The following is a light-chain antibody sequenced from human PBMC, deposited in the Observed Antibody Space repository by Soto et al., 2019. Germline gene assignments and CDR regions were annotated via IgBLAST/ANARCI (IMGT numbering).Light chain of an antibody. CDR3: QVWDSSSVHVV. J-gene: IGLJ2*01. CDR1: NIGSKS. V-gene: IGLV3-21*04. Sequence: SYELTQPPSVSVAPGKTARITCGGNNIGSKSVHWYQQKPGQAPVLVIYYDSDRPSGIPERFSGSNSGNTATLTISRVEAGDDADYYCQVWDSSSVHVVFGGGTKLTVL. CDR2: YDS.